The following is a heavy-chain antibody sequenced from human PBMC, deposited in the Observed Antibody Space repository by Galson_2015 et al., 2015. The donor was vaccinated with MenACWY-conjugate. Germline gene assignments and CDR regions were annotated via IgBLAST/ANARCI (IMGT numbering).Heavy chain of an antibody. J-gene: IGHJ4*02. CDR1: GFAFPDFL. V-gene: IGHV3-49*03. Sequence: SLRLSCATSGFAFPDFLMGWFRQAPGKGLEWVGYIQSKNYGANTQYAASVKDRFSISRDDSRSIAYLQMESLKAEDTALYYCTRADHRYCSRTNCPFDHWGQGTL. CDR3: TRADHRYCSRTNCPFDH. CDR2: IQSKNYGANT. D-gene: IGHD2-2*01.